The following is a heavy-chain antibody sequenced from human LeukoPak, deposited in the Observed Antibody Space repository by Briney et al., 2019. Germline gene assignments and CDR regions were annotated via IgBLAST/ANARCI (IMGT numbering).Heavy chain of an antibody. V-gene: IGHV3-23*01. CDR1: GFTFSSYA. CDR3: AKVKTAVAVARGMDV. CDR2: ISGSGGST. J-gene: IGHJ6*02. Sequence: GSLRLSCAASGFTFSSYAMSWVRQAPGKGLEWVSVISGSGGSTYYADSVKGRFTISRDNSKNTLYLQMNSLRVEDTAVYYCAKVKTAVAVARGMDVWGQGTTVTVSS. D-gene: IGHD6-19*01.